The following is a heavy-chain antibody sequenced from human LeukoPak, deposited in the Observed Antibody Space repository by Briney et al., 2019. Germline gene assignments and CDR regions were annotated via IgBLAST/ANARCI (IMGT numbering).Heavy chain of an antibody. Sequence: VASVKVSCKASGYTFTNYGISWVRQAPGQGLEWMGWISAYNGNTNYAQKLQGRVTMTTDTSTSTAYMELRSLRSDDTAVYYCARDSSITIFGAGDAFDIWGQGTTVTVSS. J-gene: IGHJ3*02. CDR2: ISAYNGNT. CDR3: ARDSSITIFGAGDAFDI. D-gene: IGHD3-3*01. CDR1: GYTFTNYG. V-gene: IGHV1-18*01.